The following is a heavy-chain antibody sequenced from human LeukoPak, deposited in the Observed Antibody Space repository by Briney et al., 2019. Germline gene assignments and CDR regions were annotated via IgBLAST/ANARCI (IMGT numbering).Heavy chain of an antibody. J-gene: IGHJ3*02. CDR1: GFTFSSYW. D-gene: IGHD3-10*01. Sequence: GGSLRLSCAASGFTFSSYWMSWVRQAPGKGLEWVANIKQDGSEKYYVDSVKGRFTISRDNAKNSLYLQMNSLRAEDTAAYYCARENFGDAFDIWGQGTMVTVSS. CDR2: IKQDGSEK. CDR3: ARENFGDAFDI. V-gene: IGHV3-7*03.